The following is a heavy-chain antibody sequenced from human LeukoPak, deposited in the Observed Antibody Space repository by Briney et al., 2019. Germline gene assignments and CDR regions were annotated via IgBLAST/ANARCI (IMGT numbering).Heavy chain of an antibody. CDR2: ISSSGSTI. CDR1: RFTFTDYS. V-gene: IGHV3-48*04. J-gene: IGHJ6*04. D-gene: IGHD3-10*02. Sequence: GGSLRLSCAASRFTFTDYSMNWVRQAPGKGLEWVSYISSSGSTIYYADSVKGRFTISRDNAKNSLYLQMNSLRAEDTAVYYCAELGITMIGGVWGKGTTVTISS. CDR3: AELGITMIGGV.